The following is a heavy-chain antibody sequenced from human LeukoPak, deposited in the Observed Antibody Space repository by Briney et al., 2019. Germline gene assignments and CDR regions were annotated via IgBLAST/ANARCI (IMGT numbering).Heavy chain of an antibody. CDR2: ISYDGSNK. CDR3: AKDWSTYYYYYGMDV. CDR1: GFTFSSYG. Sequence: PGRSLRLSCAASGFTFSSYGMHWVRQAPGKGLEWVAVISYDGSNKYYADSVKGRFTISRDNSKNTPYLQMNSLRAEDTAVYYCAKDWSTYYYYYGMDVWGQGTTVTVSS. V-gene: IGHV3-30*18. J-gene: IGHJ6*02.